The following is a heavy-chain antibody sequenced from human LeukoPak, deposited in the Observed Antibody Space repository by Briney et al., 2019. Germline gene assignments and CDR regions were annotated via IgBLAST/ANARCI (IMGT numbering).Heavy chain of an antibody. CDR2: IYSGGYT. J-gene: IGHJ4*02. D-gene: IGHD3-10*01. Sequence: GGSLRPSCAASEFSVGSNYMSWVRQAPGKGLEWVSVIYSGGYTYYADSVKGRFTISRDNSKNTLYLQMNSLRAEDTAVYYCARDRGSGLDYWGQGTLVTVSS. CDR3: ARDRGSGLDY. CDR1: EFSVGSNY. V-gene: IGHV3-66*01.